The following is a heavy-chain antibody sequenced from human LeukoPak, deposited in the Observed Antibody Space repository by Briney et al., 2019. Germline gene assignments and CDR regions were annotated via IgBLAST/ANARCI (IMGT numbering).Heavy chain of an antibody. D-gene: IGHD1-26*01. V-gene: IGHV1-69*05. CDR3: ARGVRVGATAYYFDY. CDR1: GGTFSSYA. CDR2: IIPIFGTA. J-gene: IGHJ4*02. Sequence: SVKVSWKASGGTFSSYAISWVRQAPGQGLEWMGRIIPIFGTANYAQKFQGRVTITTDESTSTAYMELSSLRSEDTAVYYCARGVRVGATAYYFDYWGQGTLVTVSS.